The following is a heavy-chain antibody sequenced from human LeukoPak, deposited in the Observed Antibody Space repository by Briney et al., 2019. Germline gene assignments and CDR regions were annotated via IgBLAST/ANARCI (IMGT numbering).Heavy chain of an antibody. Sequence: PGGSLRLSCVASEFTFSNYWIHWVSQPPGKGLVWVSRIRYDGIVTNYADSVEGRFTISRDNAKNTVHLQMNSLRDDDTAVYYCARANPADFNLWGRGTLVTVSS. V-gene: IGHV3-74*01. CDR3: ARANPADFNL. J-gene: IGHJ2*01. CDR1: EFTFSNYW. D-gene: IGHD1-14*01. CDR2: IRYDGIVT.